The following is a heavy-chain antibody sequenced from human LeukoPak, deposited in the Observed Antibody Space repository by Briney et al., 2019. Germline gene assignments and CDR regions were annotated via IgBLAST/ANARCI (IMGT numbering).Heavy chain of an antibody. D-gene: IGHD3-9*01. CDR2: IGTAGDT. J-gene: IGHJ3*02. V-gene: IGHV3-13*01. CDR1: GFTFSSYD. CDR3: ARGADWFDAFDI. Sequence: GGSLRLSCAASGFTFSSYDMHWVRQATGKGLEWVSAIGTAGDTYYSSSVKGRFTISRENAKNSLYLQMNSLRAGDTAVYYCARGADWFDAFDIWGQGTMVTVSS.